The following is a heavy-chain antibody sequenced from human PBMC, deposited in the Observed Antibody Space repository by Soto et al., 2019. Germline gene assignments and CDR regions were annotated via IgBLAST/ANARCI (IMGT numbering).Heavy chain of an antibody. J-gene: IGHJ4*02. CDR1: GFTFTSAW. D-gene: IGHD2-21*01. Sequence: EVQLVESGGGLVKPGGSLRLSCAASGFTFTSAWMSWVRQAPGKGLEWVGRVKSKTDGGTTDYAVPVKGRFSISKDDSKNTLYLQMNTLNTEDTAVYYCTTIPETVRSFSVDYWGQGTLVTVSS. CDR2: VKSKTDGGTT. V-gene: IGHV3-15*01. CDR3: TTIPETVRSFSVDY.